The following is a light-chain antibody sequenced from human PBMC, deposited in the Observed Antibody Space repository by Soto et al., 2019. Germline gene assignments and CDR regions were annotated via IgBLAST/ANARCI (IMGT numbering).Light chain of an antibody. V-gene: IGLV9-49*01. CDR1: SGYSNYK. Sequence: QAVVTQPPSASASLGASVTLTCTLSSGYSNYKVDWYQQRPGKGPRFVMRVGTGGIVGSKGDGIPDRFSVLGSGLNRYLTIKNLQEEDESDYHCGADHGSGNYFVLVFGGGTKLTVL. J-gene: IGLJ2*01. CDR3: GADHGSGNYFVLV. CDR2: VGTGGIVG.